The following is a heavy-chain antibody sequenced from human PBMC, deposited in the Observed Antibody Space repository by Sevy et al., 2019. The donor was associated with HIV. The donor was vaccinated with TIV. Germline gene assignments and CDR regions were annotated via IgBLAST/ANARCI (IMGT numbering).Heavy chain of an antibody. CDR3: AKGYYYDSSGYYY. J-gene: IGHJ4*02. CDR1: GLTFSSYA. V-gene: IGHV3-23*01. Sequence: GGSLRLSCAASGLTFSSYAMSWVRQAPGKGLEWVSPITGSADSTYYADSVKGRFTISRDNSKNTLYLQMNSLRAEDTAVYYSAKGYYYDSSGYYYWGQATLVTVSS. CDR2: ITGSADST. D-gene: IGHD3-22*01.